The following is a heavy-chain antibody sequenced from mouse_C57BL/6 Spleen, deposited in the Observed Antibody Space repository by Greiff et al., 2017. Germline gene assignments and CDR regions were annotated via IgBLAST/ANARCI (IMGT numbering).Heavy chain of an antibody. CDR2: IRSKSNNYAT. Sequence: EVHLVESGGGLVQPKGSLKLSCAASGFSFNTYAMNWVRQAPGKGLEWVASIRSKSNNYATYYADSVKDRFTISRDDSESMLYLQMNNLETEDTAMYYCVRHADYGYAMDYWGQGTSVTVSS. V-gene: IGHV10-1*01. J-gene: IGHJ4*01. CDR1: GFSFNTYA. D-gene: IGHD2-4*01. CDR3: VRHADYGYAMDY.